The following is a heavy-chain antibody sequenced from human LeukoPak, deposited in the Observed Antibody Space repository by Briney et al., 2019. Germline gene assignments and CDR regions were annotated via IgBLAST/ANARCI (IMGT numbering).Heavy chain of an antibody. CDR3: ANQQHTGSYWGAIDY. J-gene: IGHJ4*02. Sequence: GGSLRLSCAASGFTFSSYLMSWVRQAPGKGLEWVANIKQDGSEKYYVDSVKGRFTISRDNAKNSLYLQMNSLGAEDTAVYYCANQQHTGSYWGAIDYWGQGTLATVSS. D-gene: IGHD1-26*01. CDR1: GFTFSSYL. V-gene: IGHV3-7*02. CDR2: IKQDGSEK.